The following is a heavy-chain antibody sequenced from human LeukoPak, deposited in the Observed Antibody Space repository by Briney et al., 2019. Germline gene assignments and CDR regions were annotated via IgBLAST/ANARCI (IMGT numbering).Heavy chain of an antibody. D-gene: IGHD2-2*01. CDR3: AREVLYGYCSSTSCSCWFDP. J-gene: IGHJ5*02. Sequence: SQTLSLTCTVSGGSISSGGYYWSWIRQHPGKGLEWIEYIYYSGSTYYNPSLKSRVTISVDTSKNQFSLKLSSVTAADTAVYYCAREVLYGYCSSTSCSCWFDPWGQGTLVTVSS. CDR1: GGSISSGGYY. V-gene: IGHV4-31*03. CDR2: IYYSGST.